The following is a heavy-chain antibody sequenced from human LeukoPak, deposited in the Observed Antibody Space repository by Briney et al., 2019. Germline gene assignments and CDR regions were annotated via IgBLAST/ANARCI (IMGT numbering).Heavy chain of an antibody. J-gene: IGHJ4*02. CDR3: ARGSIVGAVDY. CDR1: GFTFRNYW. D-gene: IGHD1-26*01. Sequence: GGSLRLSCAASGFTFRNYWMTWVRQAPGKGLEWVANIKQDGSEKYYLDSVQGRFTISRDNARNSLYLQMNSLRGDDTAVYYCARGSIVGAVDYWGQGTLVTVSS. V-gene: IGHV3-7*05. CDR2: IKQDGSEK.